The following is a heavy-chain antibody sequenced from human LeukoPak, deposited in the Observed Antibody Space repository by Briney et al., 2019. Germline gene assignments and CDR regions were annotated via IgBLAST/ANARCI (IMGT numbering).Heavy chain of an antibody. J-gene: IGHJ4*02. CDR2: INSDGSTT. CDR1: GFTFSNYW. V-gene: IGHV3-74*01. D-gene: IGHD3-10*01. CDR3: ARDKKSGESSEIDY. Sequence: PGGSLRLSCAASGFTFSNYWVHWACQAPGKGLVWFSRINSDGSTTNYADSVKGRFTVSRDNAKNTLNLQMNSLRAEDTAVYYCARDKKSGESSEIDYWGQGTLVTVSS.